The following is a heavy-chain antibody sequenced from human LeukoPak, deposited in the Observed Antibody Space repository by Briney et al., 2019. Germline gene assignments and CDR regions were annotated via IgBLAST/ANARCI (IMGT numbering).Heavy chain of an antibody. J-gene: IGHJ4*02. CDR1: GFTFSNAW. CDR2: IKQDGSEK. V-gene: IGHV3-7*01. CDR3: ASSGSYWILFDY. Sequence: GGSLRLSCAASGFTFSNAWMSWVRQAPGKGLEWVANIKQDGSEKYYVDSVKGRFTISRDNAKNSLYLQMNSLRAEDTAVYYCASSGSYWILFDYWGQGTLVTVSS. D-gene: IGHD1-26*01.